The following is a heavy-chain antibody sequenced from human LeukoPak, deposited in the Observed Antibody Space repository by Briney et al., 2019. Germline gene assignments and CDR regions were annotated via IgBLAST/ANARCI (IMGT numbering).Heavy chain of an antibody. CDR2: ISAYNGNT. CDR1: GYTFTTYG. CDR3: ARARGLWLEGFYSDY. Sequence: ASVKVSCKASGYTFTTYGISWVRQAPGQGLEWMGWISAYNGNTNYAQKLQGRVTMTTDTSTGTAYMELRSLRSDDTAVYYCARARGLWLEGFYSDYWGQGTLLTVSS. J-gene: IGHJ4*02. D-gene: IGHD5-18*01. V-gene: IGHV1-18*01.